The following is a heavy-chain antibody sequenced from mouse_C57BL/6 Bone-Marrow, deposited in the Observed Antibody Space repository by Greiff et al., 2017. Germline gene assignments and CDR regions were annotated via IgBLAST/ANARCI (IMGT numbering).Heavy chain of an antibody. CDR3: ARSGTDAMDY. D-gene: IGHD3-3*01. Sequence: VQLQQSGAELARPGASVKLSCKASGYTFTSYGISWVKQRTGQGLEWIGEIYPRSGNTYYNEKFKGKATLTAEKSSSKAYMELRSLTSEDSAVYFCARSGTDAMDYWGQGTSVTVSS. CDR1: GYTFTSYG. CDR2: IYPRSGNT. V-gene: IGHV1-81*01. J-gene: IGHJ4*01.